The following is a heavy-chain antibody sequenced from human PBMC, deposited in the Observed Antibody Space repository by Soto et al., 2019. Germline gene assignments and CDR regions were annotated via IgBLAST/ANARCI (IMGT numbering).Heavy chain of an antibody. CDR1: GFTFSSYG. D-gene: IGHD5-12*01. J-gene: IGHJ4*02. CDR2: ISSDGSNK. CDR3: EKDRWLRRSGVAGRAGAWFDY. Sequence: QVQLVESGGGVVQPGRSLRLSCAASGFTFSSYGMHWVRQAPGKGLEWVAVISSDGSNKYYADSVKGRFTISRDNSKNTLYLQMNSLRAEDMAVYYCEKDRWLRRSGVAGRAGAWFDYWGQGTLVTVSS. V-gene: IGHV3-30*18.